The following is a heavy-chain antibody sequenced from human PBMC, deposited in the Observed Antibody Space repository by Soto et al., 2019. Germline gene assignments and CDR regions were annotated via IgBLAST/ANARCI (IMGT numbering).Heavy chain of an antibody. CDR3: AKSPGSGSYHDAFDI. CDR1: GFTFDDYA. Sequence: GGSLRLSCAASGFTFDDYAMHWVRQAPGKGLEWVSGSSWNGGSIGYADSVKGRFTISRDNAKNSLYLQMNSLRAEDTALYYGAKSPGSGSYHDAFDIWGQGTMVTVSS. J-gene: IGHJ3*02. D-gene: IGHD3-10*01. CDR2: SSWNGGSI. V-gene: IGHV3-9*01.